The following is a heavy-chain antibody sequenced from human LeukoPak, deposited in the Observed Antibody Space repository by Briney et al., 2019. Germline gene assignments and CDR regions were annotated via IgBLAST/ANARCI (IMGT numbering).Heavy chain of an antibody. Sequence: ASVKVSCKASGGTFSIYGISWVRQAPGQGPEWMGGITPLFGTDKYAEKFQERVIITADESTSTAFMELNSLRSEDKAVYYCVRVFIGWELLDHWGQGTLVTVSS. D-gene: IGHD1-26*01. CDR2: ITPLFGTD. CDR1: GGTFSIYG. J-gene: IGHJ4*02. V-gene: IGHV1-69*13. CDR3: VRVFIGWELLDH.